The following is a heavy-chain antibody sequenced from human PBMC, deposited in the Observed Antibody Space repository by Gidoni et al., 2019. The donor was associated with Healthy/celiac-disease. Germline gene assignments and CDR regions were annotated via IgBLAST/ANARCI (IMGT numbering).Heavy chain of an antibody. Sequence: QGQLVAAGGGLVKPGGSLRLSCAASGFTSSDYYMSWHRQAPGKGLEWVSYISSSGRTIYYAASVKGRFTISRDNAKNSLYLQMNSLRAEDTAVYYCARDQVYFDYWGQGTLVTVSS. CDR1: GFTSSDYY. CDR3: ARDQVYFDY. V-gene: IGHV3-11*01. CDR2: ISSSGRTI. J-gene: IGHJ4*02.